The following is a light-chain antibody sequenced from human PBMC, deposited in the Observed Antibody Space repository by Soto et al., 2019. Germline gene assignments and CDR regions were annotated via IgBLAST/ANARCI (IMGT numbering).Light chain of an antibody. Sequence: DIQMTQSPSSLSASVGDRVTITCRASQGISNYLSWYQQKPGKVPKLLIYAAATLQSGVPSRVSGSGSGTDFTLTISSLQPEDVATYYCQKYNSALTFGQGTRLEIK. CDR2: AAA. CDR3: QKYNSALT. V-gene: IGKV1-27*01. J-gene: IGKJ5*01. CDR1: QGISNY.